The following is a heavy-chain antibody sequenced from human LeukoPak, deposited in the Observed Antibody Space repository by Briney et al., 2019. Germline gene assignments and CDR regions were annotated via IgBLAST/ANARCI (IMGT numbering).Heavy chain of an antibody. Sequence: KPSETLSLTCTVSGGSISSSPYYWVWIRQPPGKGLEWIGSIYFGGSTYYNPSLKSRVTISVDTSKNQFSLNLSSVTAADTAVYYCARRGLLAPASWGQGTRVTVSS. CDR1: GGSISSSPYY. J-gene: IGHJ4*02. CDR3: ARRGLLAPAS. CDR2: IYFGGST. D-gene: IGHD2-2*01. V-gene: IGHV4-39*01.